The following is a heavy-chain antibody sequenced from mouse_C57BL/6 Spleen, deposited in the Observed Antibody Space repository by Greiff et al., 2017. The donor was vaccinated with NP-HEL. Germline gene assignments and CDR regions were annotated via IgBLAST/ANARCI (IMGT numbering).Heavy chain of an antibody. CDR3: ARLDYGSSYYAMDY. J-gene: IGHJ4*01. Sequence: QVQLKESGPELVKPGASVKISCKASGYSFTSYYIHWVKQRPGQGLEWIGWIYPGSGNTKYNEKFKGKATLTADTSSSTAYMQLSSLTSEDSAVYYCARLDYGSSYYAMDYWGQGTSVTVSS. V-gene: IGHV1-66*01. D-gene: IGHD1-1*01. CDR2: IYPGSGNT. CDR1: GYSFTSYY.